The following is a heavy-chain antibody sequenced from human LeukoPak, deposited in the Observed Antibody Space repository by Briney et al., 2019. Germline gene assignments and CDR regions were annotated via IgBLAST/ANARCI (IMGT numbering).Heavy chain of an antibody. CDR1: GFTFSSYG. Sequence: GGSLRLSCAASGFTFSSYGMHWVRQAPGKGLEWVAFIRYDGSNKYYADSVKGRFTISRDNSKNTLYLQMNSLRAEDTAVYYCAKDVEGYSYYYYYMDVWGKGTTVTVSS. CDR2: IRYDGSNK. V-gene: IGHV3-30*02. D-gene: IGHD5-18*01. CDR3: AKDVEGYSYYYYYMDV. J-gene: IGHJ6*03.